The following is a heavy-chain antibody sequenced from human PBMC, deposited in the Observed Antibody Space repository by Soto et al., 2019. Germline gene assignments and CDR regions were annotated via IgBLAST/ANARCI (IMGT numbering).Heavy chain of an antibody. D-gene: IGHD6-19*01. CDR3: ARVYSSGWNNNWFDP. CDR1: GGTFSSYA. Sequence: ASVKVSCQASGGTFSSYAISWVRQAPGQGLEWMGGIIPIFGTANYAQKFQGRVTITADESTSTAYMELRSLRSDDTAVYYCARVYSSGWNNNWFDPWGQGTLVTVSS. V-gene: IGHV1-69*13. CDR2: IIPIFGTA. J-gene: IGHJ5*02.